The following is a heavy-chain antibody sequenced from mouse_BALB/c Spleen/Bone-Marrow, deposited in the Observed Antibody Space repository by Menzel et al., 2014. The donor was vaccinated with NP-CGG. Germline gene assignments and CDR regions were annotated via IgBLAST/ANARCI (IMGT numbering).Heavy chain of an antibody. CDR1: GYTFTSYN. CDR3: ARGADDDWFAY. CDR2: IYPGNGDT. J-gene: IGHJ3*01. Sequence: QVQLQQPGAELVKPGASVKMSCKASGYTFTSYNMHWLKRTPGQGLEWIGAIYPGNGDTSYNQKFKGKATLTADKSSSTAYMHLSGLTSEDSAVYYCARGADDDWFAYWGQGTLVTVSA. V-gene: IGHV1-12*01.